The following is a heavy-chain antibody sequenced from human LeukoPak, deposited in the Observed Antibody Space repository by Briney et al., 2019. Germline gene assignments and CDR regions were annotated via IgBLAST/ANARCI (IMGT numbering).Heavy chain of an antibody. D-gene: IGHD1-26*01. CDR2: IRYDGSNK. Sequence: GGSLRLSCAASGFTFSSYGMHWVRQAPGKGLEWVAFIRYDGSNKYYADSVKGRFTISRDNSKNTLYLQMNSLRAEDTAVYYRAKPRYSGSYSLTPGPYYFDYWGQGTLVTVSS. V-gene: IGHV3-30*02. CDR3: AKPRYSGSYSLTPGPYYFDY. CDR1: GFTFSSYG. J-gene: IGHJ4*02.